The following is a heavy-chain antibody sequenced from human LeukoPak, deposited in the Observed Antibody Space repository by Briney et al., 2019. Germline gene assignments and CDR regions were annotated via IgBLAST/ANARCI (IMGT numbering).Heavy chain of an antibody. CDR3: ARRGGGNYPYYFDY. Sequence: SETLSLTCAIHTESYSDSLSASYWSWIRRPPGKGLEWIGEIDRYGTTNYSPSLKSRVTISMQTSKSQFSLNLNSVTDADTAVYYCARRGGGNYPYYFDYWGRGTPVTVSS. J-gene: IGHJ4*02. CDR2: IDRYGTT. V-gene: IGHV4-34*01. CDR1: TESYSDSLSASY. D-gene: IGHD3-16*01.